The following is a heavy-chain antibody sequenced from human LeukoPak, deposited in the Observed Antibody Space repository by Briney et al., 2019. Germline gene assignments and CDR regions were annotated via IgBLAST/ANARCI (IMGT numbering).Heavy chain of an antibody. CDR2: IYTSGST. J-gene: IGHJ4*02. D-gene: IGHD3-9*01. CDR3: AATYYDILTGSWSFDY. Sequence: SETLSLTCTVSGGSISSGSYYWSWIRQPAGKGLEWIGRIYTSGSTNYNPSLKSRVTISVDTSKNQFSLKLSSVTAADTAVYYCAATYYDILTGSWSFDYWGQGTLVTVSS. V-gene: IGHV4-61*02. CDR1: GGSISSGSYY.